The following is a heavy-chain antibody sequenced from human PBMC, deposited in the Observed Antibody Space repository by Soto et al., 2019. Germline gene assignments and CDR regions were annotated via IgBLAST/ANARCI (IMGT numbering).Heavy chain of an antibody. D-gene: IGHD6-19*01. CDR3: AHRQSSSFDL. Sequence: QITLKESGPPLVRPTQTLTLTCTFSGFSLTTSGVAVGWFRQPPGKALEWLAVIYGNDDERYSPSLKTRLTITKYTSKDQVVLTMTNMDPVDTATYYCAHRQSSSFDLWGQGTLVTVSS. V-gene: IGHV2-5*01. CDR2: IYGNDDE. CDR1: GFSLTTSGVA. J-gene: IGHJ4*02.